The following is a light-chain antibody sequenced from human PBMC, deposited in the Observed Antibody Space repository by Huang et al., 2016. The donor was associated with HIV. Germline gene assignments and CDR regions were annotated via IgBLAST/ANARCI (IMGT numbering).Light chain of an antibody. CDR1: QSVSGAC. CDR3: QQYGSSPT. Sequence: EIVLTQSPGTLSVSPGERATLSCRASQSVSGACLAWYQQRPGQAPRLLIYGASSRATGIPDRFSGSGSGTDFTLTISRLESEDFAVYYCQQYGSSPTFGQGTKVDIK. V-gene: IGKV3-20*01. J-gene: IGKJ1*01. CDR2: GAS.